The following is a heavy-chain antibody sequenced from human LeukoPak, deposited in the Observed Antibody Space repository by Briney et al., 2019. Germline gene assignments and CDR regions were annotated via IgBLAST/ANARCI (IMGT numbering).Heavy chain of an antibody. V-gene: IGHV4-59*01. D-gene: IGHD6-13*01. CDR3: AREDGSSWYYFDS. CDR1: GGSISTYY. J-gene: IGHJ4*02. CDR2: IYYSGST. Sequence: KPSETLSLTCTVSGGSISTYYWNWIRQPPWKGLEWIGYIYYSGSTNYNPSLKSRVTISVDTSKNQFSPKLSSVTAADTAVYYCAREDGSSWYYFDSWGQGTLVTVSS.